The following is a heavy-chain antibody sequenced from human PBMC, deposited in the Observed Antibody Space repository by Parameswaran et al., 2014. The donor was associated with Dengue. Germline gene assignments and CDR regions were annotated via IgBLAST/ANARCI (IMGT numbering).Heavy chain of an antibody. CDR1: AISSA. CDR2: IYYSGST. D-gene: IGHD2-2*01. J-gene: IGHJ4*02. CDR3: ARVVLRQRVPDAGFDD. Sequence: AISSARWIRQPPGKGLEWIGYIYYSGSTNFNPSLKSRVTMSVDTSKNQFSVNLSSMTAADTAVYFCARVVLRQRVPDAGFDDWGQGALVTVSS. V-gene: IGHV4-59*12.